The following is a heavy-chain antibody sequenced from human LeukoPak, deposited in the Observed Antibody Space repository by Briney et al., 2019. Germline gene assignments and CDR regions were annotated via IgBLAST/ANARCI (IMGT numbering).Heavy chain of an antibody. CDR3: AKERLRYFDWLPNYFDY. CDR2: IGGSGGST. V-gene: IGHV3-23*01. J-gene: IGHJ4*02. CDR1: GFTFSSYA. Sequence: GGSLRLSCAASGFTFSSYAMSWVRQAPGKGLEWVSVIGGSGGSTYYADSVKGRFTISRDNSKNTLYLQMNSLRAEDTAVYYCAKERLRYFDWLPNYFDYWGQGTLVTVSS. D-gene: IGHD3-9*01.